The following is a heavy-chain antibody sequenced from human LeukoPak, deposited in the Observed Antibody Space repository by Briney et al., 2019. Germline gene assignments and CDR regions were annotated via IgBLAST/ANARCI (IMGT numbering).Heavy chain of an antibody. V-gene: IGHV3-23*01. CDR2: ITGSGDST. CDR1: GFTFSNYA. CDR3: AKDLRAGWVQIPYQSFDY. Sequence: QPGGSLRLSCAASGFTFSNYAMSWVRQAPGKGLEWVSVITGSGDSTYYADSVKGRFTISRDNSKNTLYLQMNSLRAEDTAVYYCAKDLRAGWVQIPYQSFDYWGQGTLVTVSS. J-gene: IGHJ4*02. D-gene: IGHD5-24*01.